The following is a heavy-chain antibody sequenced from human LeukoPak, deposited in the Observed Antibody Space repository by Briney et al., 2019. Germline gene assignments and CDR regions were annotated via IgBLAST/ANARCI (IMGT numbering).Heavy chain of an antibody. Sequence: PGGSLRLSCAASGFTFSSYAMSWVRQAPGKGLEWVSAISGSGGSTYYADSVKGRFTISRDNSKNTLYLQTNSLRAEDTAVYYCAKPGDYGDYLASWGQGTLVTVSS. CDR3: AKPGDYGDYLAS. CDR2: ISGSGGST. CDR1: GFTFSSYA. J-gene: IGHJ4*02. D-gene: IGHD4-17*01. V-gene: IGHV3-23*01.